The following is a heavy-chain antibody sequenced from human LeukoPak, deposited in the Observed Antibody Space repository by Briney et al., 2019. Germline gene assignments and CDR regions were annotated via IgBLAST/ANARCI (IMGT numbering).Heavy chain of an antibody. CDR2: ISIYTGNT. CDR3: ARVRGTALTAYPGYFDY. J-gene: IGHJ4*02. D-gene: IGHD2-21*02. V-gene: IGHV1-18*04. Sequence: GASVKVSCKASGYTFNSYGISWVRQAPGQGLEWMGWISIYTGNTKYGEKFQGRATMTRDTSTSTAYFEVRSLSSDDTAVYYCARVRGTALTAYPGYFDYWGQGTLVTVSS. CDR1: GYTFNSYG.